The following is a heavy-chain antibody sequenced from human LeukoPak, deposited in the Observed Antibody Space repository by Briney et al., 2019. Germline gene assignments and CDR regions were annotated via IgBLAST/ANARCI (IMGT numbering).Heavy chain of an antibody. Sequence: GGSLRLSCATSGLTFSVSPMHWVRQASGKGLEWVGRIRSKANLYATTYAASVRGRFSISRDDSKNTAYLQMNSLQTEDTAVYLCSSKSSPSGWYFDLWGRGTLVTVSS. CDR2: IRSKANLYAT. CDR1: GLTFSVSP. V-gene: IGHV3-73*01. CDR3: SSKSSPSGWYFDL. J-gene: IGHJ2*01.